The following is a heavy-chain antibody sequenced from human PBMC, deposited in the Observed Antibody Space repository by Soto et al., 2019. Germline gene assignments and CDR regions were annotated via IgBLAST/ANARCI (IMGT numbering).Heavy chain of an antibody. CDR3: ARDGLNYYDSSGYYYPRSYGMDV. V-gene: IGHV4-30-2*01. CDR1: GGSISSGGYS. D-gene: IGHD3-22*01. CDR2: IYHSGST. Sequence: PSETLSLTCAVSGGSISSGGYSWSWIRQPPGKGLEWIGYIYHSGSTYYNPSLKSRVTISVDRSKNQFSLKLSSVTAADTAVYYCARDGLNYYDSSGYYYPRSYGMDVWGQGTTVTVS. J-gene: IGHJ6*02.